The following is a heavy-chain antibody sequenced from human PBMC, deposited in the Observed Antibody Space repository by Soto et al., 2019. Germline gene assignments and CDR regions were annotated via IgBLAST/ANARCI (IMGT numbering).Heavy chain of an antibody. D-gene: IGHD6-19*01. CDR2: IYHSGST. CDR1: GGSISSGGYS. J-gene: IGHJ4*02. CDR3: ASAGGSGAVAAAY. V-gene: IGHV4-30-2*01. Sequence: QLQLQESGSGLVKPSQTLSLTCAVSGGSISSGGYSWSWIRQPPGQGLEWIGYIYHSGSTYYNPSLKSRVTISVDRSKNQFSLKLSSVTAADTAVYYCASAGGSGAVAAAYWGQGTLVTVSS.